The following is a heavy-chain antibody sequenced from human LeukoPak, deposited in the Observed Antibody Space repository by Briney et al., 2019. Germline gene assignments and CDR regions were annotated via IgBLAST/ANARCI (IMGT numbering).Heavy chain of an antibody. CDR3: AKDVGKWESLHFFDY. CDR1: GFTLSTNA. Sequence: GGSLRLSCLTSGFTLSTNAMSWVRQAPGKGLEWISGISGSGASTYYADSVKGRFTISRDDSRNTLCLQMNGLRGDDTAVYYCAKDVGKWESLHFFDYWGQGTLVTVSS. V-gene: IGHV3-23*01. D-gene: IGHD1-26*01. J-gene: IGHJ4*02. CDR2: ISGSGAST.